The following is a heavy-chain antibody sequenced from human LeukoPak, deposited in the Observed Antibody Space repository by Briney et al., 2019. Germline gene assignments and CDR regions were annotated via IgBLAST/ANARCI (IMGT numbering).Heavy chain of an antibody. V-gene: IGHV1-2*02. Sequence: ASVKVSCKASGYTFTGYYMHWVRQAPGQGLEWMGWINPNSGGTNYAQKLQGRVTMTRDTSISTAYMELSRLRSDDTAVYYCARDMERAATHDFDYWGQGTLVTVSS. CDR1: GYTFTGYY. CDR3: ARDMERAATHDFDY. CDR2: INPNSGGT. D-gene: IGHD2-15*01. J-gene: IGHJ4*02.